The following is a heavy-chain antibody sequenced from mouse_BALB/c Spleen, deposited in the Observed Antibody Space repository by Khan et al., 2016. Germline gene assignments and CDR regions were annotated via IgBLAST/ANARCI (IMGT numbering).Heavy chain of an antibody. CDR2: INTYTGEP. Sequence: QIQLVQSGPELKKPGETVKISCKASGYTFTNYGMNWVKQAPGKGLKWMGWINTYTGEPTYAEDFKGRFAFSLETSASTAYLQINNLKDEDTATYFCARRAYDGYWGFAYWGQGTLFTVSA. CDR1: GYTFTNYG. J-gene: IGHJ3*01. CDR3: ARRAYDGYWGFAY. D-gene: IGHD2-3*01. V-gene: IGHV9-3-1*01.